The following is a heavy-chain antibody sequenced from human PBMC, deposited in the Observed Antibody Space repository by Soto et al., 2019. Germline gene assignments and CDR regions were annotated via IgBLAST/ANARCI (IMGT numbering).Heavy chain of an antibody. CDR2: ITYDGSNK. CDR1: GSTFSNFA. D-gene: IGHD3-22*01. CDR3: AKDQGYYDSSGYYPEYFQH. J-gene: IGHJ1*01. V-gene: IGHV3-30-3*01. Sequence: PGGSLRLSCAASGSTFSNFAMHWVRQAPGKGLEWVSVITYDGSNKYYADSVKGRFTISRDNSKNTLYLQMNSLRAEDTAVYYCAKDQGYYDSSGYYPEYFQHWGQGTLVTVS.